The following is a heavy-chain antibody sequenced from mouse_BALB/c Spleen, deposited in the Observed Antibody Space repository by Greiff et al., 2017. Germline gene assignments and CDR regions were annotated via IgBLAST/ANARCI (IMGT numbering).Heavy chain of an antibody. CDR2: INSNGGST. Sequence: EVQGVESGGGLVKLGGSLKLSCAASGFTFSSYYMSWVRQTPEKRLELVAAINSNGGSTYYPDTVKGRFTISRDNAKNTLYLQMSSLKSEDTALYYCARHGYYGSTPYWYFDVWGAGTTVTVSS. D-gene: IGHD1-1*01. J-gene: IGHJ1*01. V-gene: IGHV5-6-2*01. CDR1: GFTFSSYY. CDR3: ARHGYYGSTPYWYFDV.